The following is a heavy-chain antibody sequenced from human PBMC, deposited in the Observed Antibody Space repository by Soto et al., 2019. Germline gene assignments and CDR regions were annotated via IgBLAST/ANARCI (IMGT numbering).Heavy chain of an antibody. J-gene: IGHJ5*02. CDR3: ARETGIAAAPNWFDP. CDR2: IYYSGST. CDR1: GGSISSYY. Sequence: SETLSLTCTVSGGSISSYYWSWIRQPPGKGPEWIGYIYYSGSTNYNPSLKSRVTISVDTPKNQFSLKLSSVTAADTAVYYCARETGIAAAPNWFDPWGQGTLVTVSS. V-gene: IGHV4-59*01. D-gene: IGHD6-13*01.